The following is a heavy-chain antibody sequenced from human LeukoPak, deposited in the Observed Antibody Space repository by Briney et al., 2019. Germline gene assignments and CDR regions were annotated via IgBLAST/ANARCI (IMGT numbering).Heavy chain of an antibody. CDR2: INSDGSST. D-gene: IGHD4-11*01. J-gene: IGHJ4*02. CDR3: ARGNSHSFDY. Sequence: GGSLRLSCAASGFILSSYWMHWVRHTPGKGPVWVSRINSDGSSTSYADSVKGRFTISRDNAKNTLYLQMNSLRAEDTAVYYCARGNSHSFDYWGQGALVTVSS. V-gene: IGHV3-74*01. CDR1: GFILSSYW.